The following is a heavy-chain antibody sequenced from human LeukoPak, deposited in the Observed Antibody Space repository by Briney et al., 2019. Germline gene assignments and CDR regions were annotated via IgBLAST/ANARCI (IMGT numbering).Heavy chain of an antibody. CDR3: ARDIELST. CDR1: GCTFRDSA. V-gene: IGHV3-23*01. D-gene: IGHD3-16*02. CDR2: ISFSGDNT. Sequence: GGSLRLSCAASGCTFRDSAMSWVRQAPGKGLEWVSLISFSGDNTYYTDSVKGQFTISRDNYKDTLYLQMTSLRAEATAIYYCARDIELSTWGLGTMVTVSS. J-gene: IGHJ3*01.